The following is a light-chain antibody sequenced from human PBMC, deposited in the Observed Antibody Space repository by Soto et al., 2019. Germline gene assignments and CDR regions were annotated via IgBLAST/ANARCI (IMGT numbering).Light chain of an antibody. CDR2: AAS. CDR1: QSVSSN. J-gene: IGKJ1*01. Sequence: EIVMTQSPATLSVSPGERATLSCRASQSVSSNLAWYQQKRGQAPRLLIYAASTRATGIPARFSGTGSGTEFTLTISSLQSADFAVYSCQQYNNWPPWTVGPGTKVDIK. CDR3: QQYNNWPPWT. V-gene: IGKV3-15*01.